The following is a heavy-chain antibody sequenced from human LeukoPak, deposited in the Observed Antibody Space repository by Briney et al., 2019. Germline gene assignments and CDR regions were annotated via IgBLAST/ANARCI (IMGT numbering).Heavy chain of an antibody. J-gene: IGHJ3*02. CDR3: ARESGFRGDAFDI. V-gene: IGHV3-48*03. CDR2: ISSSGSTI. D-gene: IGHD3-10*01. Sequence: GGSLRLSCAASDFTFSTYEMNWVRQAPGKGLEWVSYISSSGSTIYYADSVKGRFIISRDNAKNSLYLQMNSLRAEDTAVYYCARESGFRGDAFDIWGQGTMVTVSS. CDR1: DFTFSTYE.